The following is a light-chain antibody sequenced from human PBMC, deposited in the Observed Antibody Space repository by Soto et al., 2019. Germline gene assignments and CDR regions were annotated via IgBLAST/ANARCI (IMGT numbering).Light chain of an antibody. Sequence: QSALTQPPSASGSPGQSVTISCTGTSSDVGGYNYVSWYQQHPGKAPKLMIYEVSKRPSGVPDRFSGSKSGNTASLTVSGLQAEDEADYYCSSYAGSNNYVLFGGGTKVT. CDR2: EVS. J-gene: IGLJ2*01. V-gene: IGLV2-8*01. CDR3: SSYAGSNNYVL. CDR1: SSDVGGYNY.